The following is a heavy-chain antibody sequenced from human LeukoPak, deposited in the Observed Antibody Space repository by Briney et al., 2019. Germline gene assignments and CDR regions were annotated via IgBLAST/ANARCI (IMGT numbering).Heavy chain of an antibody. Sequence: GGSLRLSCAASGFTFSSSWMSWVRQAPGKGLEWVANIKQDGSEKYYLGSVKGRFTISRDNAKSSLYLQMDSLRAEDTAVYYCARDGPHSSSATRPPWGQGTLVTVSS. J-gene: IGHJ5*02. V-gene: IGHV3-7*03. CDR3: ARDGPHSSSATRPP. D-gene: IGHD6-6*01. CDR1: GFTFSSSW. CDR2: IKQDGSEK.